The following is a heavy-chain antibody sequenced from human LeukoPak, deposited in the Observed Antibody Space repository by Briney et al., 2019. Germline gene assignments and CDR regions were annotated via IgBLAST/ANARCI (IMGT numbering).Heavy chain of an antibody. CDR1: GGSITNNHYY. V-gene: IGHV4-39*01. Sequence: PSETLSLTCTASGGSITNNHYYWGWIRQPPGKGLEWIGTIFHSGSTYYNPSLESRVTISVDTSKNQFSLNLRSVTAADTALYYCARHVPSALRVVVVTSDWYFDLWGRGTLVTVSS. J-gene: IGHJ2*01. CDR3: ARHVPSALRVVVVTSDWYFDL. CDR2: IFHSGST. D-gene: IGHD2-21*02.